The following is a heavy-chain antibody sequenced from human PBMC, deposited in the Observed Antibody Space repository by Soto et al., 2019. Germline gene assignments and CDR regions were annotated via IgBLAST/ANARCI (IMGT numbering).Heavy chain of an antibody. CDR2: INPRGGST. CDR1: GYTFTSYY. D-gene: IGHD2-15*01. V-gene: IGHV1-46*01. CDR3: ARVALSGGGWLDP. J-gene: IGHJ5*02. Sequence: QVQLVQSGAEVKKPGASVNVSCKASGYTFTSYYMHWVRQAPGQGLEGMGIINPRGGSTSYAQKFQGRVTVTRDTSKSTVYMELSNLRSDDTAIYYCARVALSGGGWLDPWGQGTLVTVSS.